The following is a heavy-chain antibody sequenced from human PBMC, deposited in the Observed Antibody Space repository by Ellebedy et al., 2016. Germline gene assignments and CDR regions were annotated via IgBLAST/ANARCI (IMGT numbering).Heavy chain of an antibody. Sequence: ASVKVSCKASGYTFTSYDINWVRQATGQGLEWMGRIIPILGIANYAQKFQGRVTITADKSTSTAYMELSSLRSEDTAVYYCAREPWVATNKTPGVFFDYWGQGTLVTVSS. D-gene: IGHD5-24*01. V-gene: IGHV1-69*04. CDR1: GYTFTSYD. CDR3: AREPWVATNKTPGVFFDY. CDR2: IIPILGIA. J-gene: IGHJ4*02.